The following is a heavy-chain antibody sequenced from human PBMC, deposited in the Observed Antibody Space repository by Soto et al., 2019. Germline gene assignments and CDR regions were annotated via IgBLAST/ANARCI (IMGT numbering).Heavy chain of an antibody. J-gene: IGHJ3*01. CDR3: ARVILNEAGGGDANASGFDV. CDR1: GVSVTSDDLY. V-gene: IGHV4-61*03. CDR2: IFLSGST. D-gene: IGHD2-21*01. Sequence: QVQLQQSGPGLVKPSETLSLTCAVSGVSVTSDDLYWTWIRQPPGKGLEWIGHIFLSGSTRYCSCVEGRVTISIDTAEINSSLYLVSAAAADTAADYCARVILNEAGGGDANASGFDVWGQGTMVTVSS.